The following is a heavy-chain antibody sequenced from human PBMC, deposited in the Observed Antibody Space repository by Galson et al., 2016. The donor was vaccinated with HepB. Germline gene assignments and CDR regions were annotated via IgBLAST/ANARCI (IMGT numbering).Heavy chain of an antibody. V-gene: IGHV3-23*01. CDR2: LSGSGLIT. J-gene: IGHJ4*02. Sequence: SLRLSCAVSGFTFSRYAMSWVRQAPGKGLEWVSTLSGSGLITYYAASVKGRFTISRDNSKNIMYLQKDGLRSDDTAVYYCARVRRGIVVVVAARGRSYFDYWGQGTLVTVSS. CDR3: ARVRRGIVVVVAARGRSYFDY. CDR1: GFTFSRYA. D-gene: IGHD2-15*01.